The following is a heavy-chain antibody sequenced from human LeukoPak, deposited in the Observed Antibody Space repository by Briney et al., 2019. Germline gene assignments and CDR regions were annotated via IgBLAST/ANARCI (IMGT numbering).Heavy chain of an antibody. CDR3: ARDRHGSGSYYKPFDY. CDR1: GGSFSGYY. V-gene: IGHV4-34*01. Sequence: SETLSLTCAVYGGSFSGYYWSWIRQPPGKGLEWIGEINHSGSTNYNPSLKSRVTMSVDTSKNQFSLKLSSVTAADTAVYYCARDRHGSGSYYKPFDYWGQGTLVTVSS. CDR2: INHSGST. D-gene: IGHD3-10*01. J-gene: IGHJ4*02.